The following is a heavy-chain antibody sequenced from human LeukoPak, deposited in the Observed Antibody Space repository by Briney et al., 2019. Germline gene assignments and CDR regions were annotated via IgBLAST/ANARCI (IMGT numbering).Heavy chain of an antibody. V-gene: IGHV4-39*01. Sequence: PPETLSLTCTVSGGSISGTTSYWGWIRQPPGKGLQWIGSIYYSGNTYYNPSLKSRVTISVDTSKNQFSPTLNSVTAADTAVYYCATLLSAPRDSWGQGTLVTVSS. CDR1: GGSISGTTSY. D-gene: IGHD3-10*01. CDR3: ATLLSAPRDS. J-gene: IGHJ4*02. CDR2: IYYSGNT.